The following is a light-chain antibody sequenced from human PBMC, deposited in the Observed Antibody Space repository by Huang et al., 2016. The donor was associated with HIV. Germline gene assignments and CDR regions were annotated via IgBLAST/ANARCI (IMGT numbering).Light chain of an antibody. CDR2: WAS. V-gene: IGKV4-1*01. J-gene: IGKJ1*01. CDR3: QQYYSSPQT. Sequence: DIVMTQSPDSLAVSLGATATLHCRSSRSVYASSTERDYLAWFQQRPGQPPKLLLFWASTREAGVPDRFSGSGSGTDFTLTIATLRAEDAAIYYCQQYYSSPQTFGQGT. CDR1: RSVYASSTERDY.